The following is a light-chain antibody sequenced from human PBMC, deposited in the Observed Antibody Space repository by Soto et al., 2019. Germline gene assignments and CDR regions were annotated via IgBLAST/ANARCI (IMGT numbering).Light chain of an antibody. CDR1: EIITSDY. CDR2: GAS. V-gene: IGKV3-11*01. Sequence: EIVLTQSPDTLSLSPWEIATLSCRASEIITSDYLAWYQQTRGQAPRLLIYGASFRATGVPARFSGSGSGTDFTLTISSLESEDFAVYYCQVRSTWPRVTFGPGTTVDIK. J-gene: IGKJ3*01. CDR3: QVRSTWPRVT.